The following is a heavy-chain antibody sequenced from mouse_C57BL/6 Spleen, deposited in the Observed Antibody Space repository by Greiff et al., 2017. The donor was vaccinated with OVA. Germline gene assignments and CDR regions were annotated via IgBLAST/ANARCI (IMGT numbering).Heavy chain of an antibody. V-gene: IGHV14-3*01. CDR2: IDPANGTT. CDR1: GFNIKNTY. J-gene: IGHJ3*01. Sequence: VQLKQSVAELVRPGASVKLSCTASGFNIKNTYMPWVKQRPEQGLEWIGRIDPANGTTKYAPKFQGKATITADTSSYTAYLQLSSLTSEDTAIYYCARSHGSSYVGFAYWGQGTLVTVSA. D-gene: IGHD1-1*01. CDR3: ARSHGSSYVGFAY.